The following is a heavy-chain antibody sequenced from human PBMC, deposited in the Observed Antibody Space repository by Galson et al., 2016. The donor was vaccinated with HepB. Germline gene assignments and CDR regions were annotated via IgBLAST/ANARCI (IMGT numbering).Heavy chain of an antibody. CDR1: GDSVSTYSAS. Sequence: CAISGDSVSTYSASWPWIRQSPSRGLEWLGRTYYRSKWFNDYAGSVKSRITINADTSKNRFSLQLNSVTPEDAAVYYCARLNNDVVVDGKLGFDPWGQGLLVTVSS. CDR3: ARLNNDVVVDGKLGFDP. CDR2: TYYRSKWFN. V-gene: IGHV6-1*01. J-gene: IGHJ5*02. D-gene: IGHD2-15*01.